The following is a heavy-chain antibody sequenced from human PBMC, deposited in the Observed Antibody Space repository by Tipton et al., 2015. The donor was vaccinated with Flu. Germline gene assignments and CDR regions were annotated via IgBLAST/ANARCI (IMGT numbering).Heavy chain of an antibody. CDR1: GASLSTSTQY. V-gene: IGHV4-39*01. CDR2: IYYSGTT. Sequence: TLSLTCTVSGASLSTSTQYWGWTRQSPGKGLEWIGSIYYSGTTYYNPSLKSRVAISVDLSKNQFSLRLTSVTAADTAVYYCARGPCSGGNCYVKGAFDIWGQGTMVTVSS. D-gene: IGHD2-15*01. J-gene: IGHJ3*02. CDR3: ARGPCSGGNCYVKGAFDI.